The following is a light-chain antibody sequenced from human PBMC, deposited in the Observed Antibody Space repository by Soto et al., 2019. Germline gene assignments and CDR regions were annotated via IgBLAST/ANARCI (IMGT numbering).Light chain of an antibody. Sequence: QSALTQPASVSGSPGQSITISCTGTSSDVGSYNLVSWYQHHPGKAPKLMIYEGSKRPSGVSNRFSGSKSGNTASLTISGLQGEDEADYYCCSYAGSTTWVFGGGTKLTVL. CDR3: CSYAGSTTWV. CDR1: SSDVGSYNL. CDR2: EGS. V-gene: IGLV2-23*01. J-gene: IGLJ3*02.